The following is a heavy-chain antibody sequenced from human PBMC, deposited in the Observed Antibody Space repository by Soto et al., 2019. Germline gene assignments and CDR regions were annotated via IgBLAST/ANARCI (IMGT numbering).Heavy chain of an antibody. J-gene: IGHJ4*02. Sequence: QITLKESGPTLVKPTQTLTLTCTFSGFSLSTTAVGVNWIRQPPGKPLEWLALIYWDDTKHYSSSLKNRLTICKDTSKNQVVLTMTNMDPVDTATYYCAHGSGWLSDQWGQGTLVTVSS. CDR2: IYWDDTK. CDR3: AHGSGWLSDQ. D-gene: IGHD6-19*01. CDR1: GFSLSTTAVG. V-gene: IGHV2-5*02.